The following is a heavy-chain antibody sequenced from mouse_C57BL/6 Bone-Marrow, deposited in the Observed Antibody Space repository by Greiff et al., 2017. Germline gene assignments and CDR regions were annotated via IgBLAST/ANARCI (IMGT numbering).Heavy chain of an antibody. Sequence: EVQLQESGAELVRPGASVKLSCTASGFNIKDDYMHWVKQRPEQGLEWIGWIDPENGDTEYASKFQGKATITADTSSNTAYLQLSSLTSEDTAVYYCTNPVVAYFDYWGQGTTLTVSS. V-gene: IGHV14-4*01. CDR1: GFNIKDDY. J-gene: IGHJ2*01. D-gene: IGHD1-1*01. CDR3: TNPVVAYFDY. CDR2: IDPENGDT.